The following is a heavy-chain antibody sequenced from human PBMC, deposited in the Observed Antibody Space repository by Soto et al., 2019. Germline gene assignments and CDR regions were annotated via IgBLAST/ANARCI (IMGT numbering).Heavy chain of an antibody. CDR2: ISGSGGST. D-gene: IGHD5-12*01. Sequence: GGSLRLSCAASGCTFSSYAMSWVRQAPGKGLEWVSAISGSGGSTYYADSVKGRFTISRDNSKNTLYLQMNSLRAEDTAVYYCAKDEEMATITQFDYWGQGTLVTVSS. J-gene: IGHJ4*02. V-gene: IGHV3-23*01. CDR3: AKDEEMATITQFDY. CDR1: GCTFSSYA.